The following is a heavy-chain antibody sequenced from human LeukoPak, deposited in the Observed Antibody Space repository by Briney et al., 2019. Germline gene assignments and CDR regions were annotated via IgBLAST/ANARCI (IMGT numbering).Heavy chain of an antibody. CDR1: GFTFSSYW. V-gene: IGHV3-7*01. J-gene: IGHJ4*02. D-gene: IGHD4-23*01. CDR3: LRARWLLTGGDY. Sequence: PGGSLRLSCAASGFTFSSYWMSWVRQAPGKGLEWVANIKEDGSEKYYVDSVKGRFTISRDNAKNSLYLQMNSLRAEDTAVYHCLRARWLLTGGDYWGQGTLVTVSS. CDR2: IKEDGSEK.